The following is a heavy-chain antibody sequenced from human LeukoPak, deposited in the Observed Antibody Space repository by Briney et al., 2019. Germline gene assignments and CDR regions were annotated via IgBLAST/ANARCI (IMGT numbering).Heavy chain of an antibody. V-gene: IGHV3-66*02. CDR3: ARAPGYDSSGGDY. J-gene: IGHJ4*02. D-gene: IGHD3-22*01. CDR1: GFTVSSNY. Sequence: PGGSLRLSCAASGFTVSSNYMSWVRQAPGKGLEWVSVIYSGGSTYYADSVKGRFTNSRDNSKNTLYLQMNSLRAEDTAVYYCARAPGYDSSGGDYWGQGTLVTVSS. CDR2: IYSGGST.